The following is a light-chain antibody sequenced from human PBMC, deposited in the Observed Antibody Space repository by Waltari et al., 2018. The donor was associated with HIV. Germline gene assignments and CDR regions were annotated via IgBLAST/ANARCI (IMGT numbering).Light chain of an antibody. CDR2: DAS. V-gene: IGKV3-11*01. CDR3: QQRTDWLLT. Sequence: EIVLTQSPVTLSLSPGERATLSCRASQRVGNSLAWYQQKPGQTPRLLIYDASNSASGIPARFSGSGSGTDFTLTNSSLEPGDFAVYYCQQRTDWLLTFGGGTNLEIK. J-gene: IGKJ4*01. CDR1: QRVGNS.